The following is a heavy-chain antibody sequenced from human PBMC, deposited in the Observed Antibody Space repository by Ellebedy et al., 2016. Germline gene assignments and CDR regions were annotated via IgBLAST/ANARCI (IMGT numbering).Heavy chain of an antibody. CDR3: AGTYYYDSIGYYPPGD. V-gene: IGHV3-7*01. Sequence: GESLKISXAASGLTYWMNWVRQAPGKGLEWVANINQDGSERQYVDSVKGRFTISRDNAKNSLYLQMNSLRAEDTAVYYCAGTYYYDSIGYYPPGDWGQGTLVTVSS. D-gene: IGHD3-22*01. CDR1: GLTYW. J-gene: IGHJ4*02. CDR2: INQDGSER.